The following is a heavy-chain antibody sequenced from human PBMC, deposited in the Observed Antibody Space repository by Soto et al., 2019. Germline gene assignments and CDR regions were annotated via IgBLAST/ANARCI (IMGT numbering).Heavy chain of an antibody. J-gene: IGHJ1*01. Sequence: ASVKVSCKASGYTFTSYGISWVRQAPGQGLEWMGWISAYNGNTNYAQKLQGRVTMTTDTSTSTAYMELRSLRSDDTAVYYCASTSPLYDILNGPYFQHWGQGTLVTVSS. CDR2: ISAYNGNT. D-gene: IGHD3-9*01. CDR3: ASTSPLYDILNGPYFQH. V-gene: IGHV1-18*01. CDR1: GYTFTSYG.